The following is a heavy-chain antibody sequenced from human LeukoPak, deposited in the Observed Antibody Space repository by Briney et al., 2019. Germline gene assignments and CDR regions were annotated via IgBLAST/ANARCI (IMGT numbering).Heavy chain of an antibody. CDR3: AKDDAWGRFYH. J-gene: IGHJ1*01. D-gene: IGHD3-16*01. CDR2: SSSIGGRT. V-gene: IGHV3-23*01. CDR1: GLTVSRNY. Sequence: GGSLRLSCAASGLTVSRNYMSWVRQAPGKGPEWVSGSSSIGGRTYYADSVKGRFTVTRDNSRNTLHLQMNSLRVEDTGVYYCAKDDAWGRFYHWGQGTLVTVSS.